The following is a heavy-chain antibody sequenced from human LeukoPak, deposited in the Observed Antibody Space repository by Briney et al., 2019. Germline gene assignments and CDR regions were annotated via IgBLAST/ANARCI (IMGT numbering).Heavy chain of an antibody. V-gene: IGHV4-59*01. J-gene: IGHJ5*02. CDR3: ARDSVYATNWYDP. CDR2: ITFSGST. Sequence: SGTLRLSCTASGFTISSYYRNWIRQAPGKGLEWIGYITFSGSTNYNPSVGSRVTISPDMSKNQFSLKLTSVTAADTAIYYCARDSVYATNWYDPWGQGTLVTVSS. CDR1: GFTISSYY. D-gene: IGHD2-8*01.